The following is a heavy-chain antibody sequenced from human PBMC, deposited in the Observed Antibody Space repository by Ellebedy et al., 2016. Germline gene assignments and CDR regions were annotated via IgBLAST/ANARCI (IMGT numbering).Heavy chain of an antibody. V-gene: IGHV3-30*04. CDR1: GFTFSSYA. J-gene: IGHJ1*01. D-gene: IGHD4-17*01. CDR3: ARADYGDSHGGYFQH. Sequence: GESLKISCAASGFTFSSYAMHWVRQAPGKGLEWVAVISYDGSNKYYADSVKGRFTISRDNSKNTLYLQMNSLRAEDTAVYYCARADYGDSHGGYFQHWGQGTLVTVSS. CDR2: ISYDGSNK.